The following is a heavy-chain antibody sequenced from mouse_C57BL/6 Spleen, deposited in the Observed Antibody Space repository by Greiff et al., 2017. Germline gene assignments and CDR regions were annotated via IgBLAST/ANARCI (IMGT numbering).Heavy chain of an antibody. Sequence: VQLQQSGPGLVKPSQSLSLTCSVTGYSITSGYYWYCIRQFPGNKLEWMGFISYDGSNNYNPSLKNRFSITRDTSKNQFFLKLNSLTTEDTATYYCAREGDTTVDYAMDYWGQGTSVTVSS. J-gene: IGHJ4*01. CDR3: AREGDTTVDYAMDY. CDR1: GYSITSGYY. CDR2: ISYDGSN. D-gene: IGHD1-1*01. V-gene: IGHV3-6*01.